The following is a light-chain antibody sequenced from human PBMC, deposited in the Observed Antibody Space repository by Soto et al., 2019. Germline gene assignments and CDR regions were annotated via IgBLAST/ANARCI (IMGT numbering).Light chain of an antibody. CDR3: AAWDDSMNAWV. J-gene: IGLJ3*02. CDR2: SNN. V-gene: IGLV1-44*01. CDR1: SSNIGSNT. Sequence: QSVGTQPPSASGTPGQRVTISCSGSSSNIGSNTVIWYQQLPGTAPKLLIYSNNKRPSGVPDRFSGSKSGTSASLAISGLQSEDEADYYCAAWDDSMNAWVFGGGTKVTVL.